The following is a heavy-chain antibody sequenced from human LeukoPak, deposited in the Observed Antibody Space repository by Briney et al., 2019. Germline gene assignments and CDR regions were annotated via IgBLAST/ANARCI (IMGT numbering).Heavy chain of an antibody. Sequence: PSETLSLTCTVSGGSISSSSYYWGWIRQPPGKGLEWIPSIYYSGSTYYNPSLKSRATISVDTSKNQFSLKLSSVTAADTAVYYCARAYDSERRLRFLEWRTDYYYMDVWGKGTTVTVSS. J-gene: IGHJ6*03. V-gene: IGHV4-39*07. CDR2: IYYSGST. CDR1: GGSISSSSYY. D-gene: IGHD3-3*01. CDR3: ARAYDSERRLRFLEWRTDYYYMDV.